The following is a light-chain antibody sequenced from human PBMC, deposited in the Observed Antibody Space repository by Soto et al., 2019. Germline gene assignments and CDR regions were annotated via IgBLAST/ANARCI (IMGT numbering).Light chain of an antibody. CDR3: QHGYVAPYS. CDR1: QDINVY. J-gene: IGKJ2*03. CDR2: SAS. V-gene: IGKV1-39*01. Sequence: DIQMTQSPSSVSASIGDTVTITCRASQDINVYLNWYQQKPGEVPKLLIYSASTLHSGVPSRFTGSGSETDFTITIRSLQPEDFATYYCQHGYVAPYSFGQGTKVDI.